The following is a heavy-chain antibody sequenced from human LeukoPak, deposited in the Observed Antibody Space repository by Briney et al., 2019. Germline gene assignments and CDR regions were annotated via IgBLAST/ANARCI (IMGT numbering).Heavy chain of an antibody. Sequence: ASVKVSCKASGGTFSGYAFSWVRQAPGQGLEWMGGITPIFGTANYAQKLQGRVTITTDESTSTAYMELSSLRSEDTAIYYCAKHAGEYYYYMDVWGKGTTVTVSS. V-gene: IGHV1-69*05. J-gene: IGHJ6*03. D-gene: IGHD6-13*01. CDR1: GGTFSGYA. CDR3: AKHAGEYYYYMDV. CDR2: ITPIFGTA.